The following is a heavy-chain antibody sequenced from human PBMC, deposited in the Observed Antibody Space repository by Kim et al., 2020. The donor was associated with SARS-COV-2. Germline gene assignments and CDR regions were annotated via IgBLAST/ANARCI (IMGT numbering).Heavy chain of an antibody. CDR3: ARDSVGATGWDWFDP. J-gene: IGHJ5*02. V-gene: IGHV1-3*01. CDR2: INAGNGNT. CDR1: GYTFTSYA. D-gene: IGHD1-26*01. Sequence: ASVKVSCKASGYTFTSYAMHWVRQAPGQRLEGMGWINAGNGNTKYSQKFQGRVTITRDTSASTAYMELSSLRSEDTAVYYCARDSVGATGWDWFDPWGQGTLVTVSS.